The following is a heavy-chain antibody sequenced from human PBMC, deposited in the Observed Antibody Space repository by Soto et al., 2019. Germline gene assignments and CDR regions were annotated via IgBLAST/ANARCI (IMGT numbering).Heavy chain of an antibody. CDR1: GGSISSGAYY. Sequence: QVQLQESGPGLVKPSQTLSLTCTVSGGSISSGAYYWSWIRQHTGKGLQWIGYIYYNGSTYYNPSLKNRVTISLDTSKNQFVLKLYFLTAADTAVYYWAREGDYGDYGSDYWGQGTLVTVSS. CDR2: IYYNGST. V-gene: IGHV4-31*03. CDR3: AREGDYGDYGSDY. J-gene: IGHJ4*02. D-gene: IGHD4-17*01.